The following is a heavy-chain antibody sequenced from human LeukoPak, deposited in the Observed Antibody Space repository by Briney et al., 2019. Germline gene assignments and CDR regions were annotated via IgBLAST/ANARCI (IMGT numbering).Heavy chain of an antibody. CDR3: ARVMVRGVMIDAFDI. D-gene: IGHD3-10*01. J-gene: IGHJ3*02. CDR2: INPSGGST. V-gene: IGHV1-46*01. CDR1: GYSFTGYF. Sequence: ASVKVSCKASGYSFTGYFMQWVRQAPGQGLEWMGIINPSGGSTSYAQKFQGRVTMTRDTSTSTVYMELSSLRSEDTAVYYCARVMVRGVMIDAFDIWGQGTMVTVSS.